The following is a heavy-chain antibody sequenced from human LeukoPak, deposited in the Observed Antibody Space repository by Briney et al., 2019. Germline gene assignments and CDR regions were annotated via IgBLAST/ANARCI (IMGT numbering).Heavy chain of an antibody. J-gene: IGHJ4*02. CDR2: IKQDGSEK. CDR3: ARDYDFWSGYYTEGYYFDY. CDR1: GFAFRSFA. D-gene: IGHD3-3*01. V-gene: IGHV3-7*01. Sequence: GGSLRLSCAASGFAFRSFAMSWVRQAPGKGLEWVANIKQDGSEKYYVDSVKGRFTISRDNAKNSLYLQMNSLRAEDTAVYYCARDYDFWSGYYTEGYYFDYWGQGTLVTVSS.